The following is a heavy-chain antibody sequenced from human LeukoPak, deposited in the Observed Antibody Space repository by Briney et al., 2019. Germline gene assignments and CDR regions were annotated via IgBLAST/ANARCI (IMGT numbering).Heavy chain of an antibody. CDR3: AKSSTYSGSLIDY. V-gene: IGHV3-23*01. CDR1: GFTFNSYA. J-gene: IGHJ4*02. D-gene: IGHD1-26*01. Sequence: GGSLRLSCAASGFTFNSYAMSWVRQAPGKGLEGVSSISGSGGSTYYADSVKVRFNIYRDNSKNTVYLQVNSLRAEDTAVYYCAKSSTYSGSLIDYWGQGTLVSVSS. CDR2: ISGSGGST.